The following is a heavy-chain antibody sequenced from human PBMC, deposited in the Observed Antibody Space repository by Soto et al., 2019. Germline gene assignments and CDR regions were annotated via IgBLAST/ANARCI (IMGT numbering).Heavy chain of an antibody. D-gene: IGHD1-1*01. CDR2: ISSSSSTI. CDR3: GGPMGKYKSKGVAGAAGGGYYFDY. CDR1: GFTFSSYS. Sequence: EVQLVESGGGLVQPGGSLRLSCAASGFTFSSYSMNWVRQAPGKGLEWVSYISSSSSTIYYADSVKGRFTISRDNAKNSLYLKRNSLRDENRAVFYWGGPMGKYKSKGVAGAAGGGYYFDYWGQGTLVTVSS. V-gene: IGHV3-48*02. J-gene: IGHJ4*02.